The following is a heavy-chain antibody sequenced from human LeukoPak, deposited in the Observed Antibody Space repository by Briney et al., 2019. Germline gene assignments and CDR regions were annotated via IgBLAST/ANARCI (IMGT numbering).Heavy chain of an antibody. CDR2: IKQDGSEK. Sequence: SGGSLRLSCAASGFTFGTSAMNWVRQAPGKGLEWVANIKQDGSEKYYVDSVKGRFAISRDNAKNSLYLQMNSLRAEDTAVYYCASDSGGYDYWGQGTLVTVSS. D-gene: IGHD2-15*01. J-gene: IGHJ4*02. V-gene: IGHV3-7*01. CDR3: ASDSGGYDY. CDR1: GFTFGTSA.